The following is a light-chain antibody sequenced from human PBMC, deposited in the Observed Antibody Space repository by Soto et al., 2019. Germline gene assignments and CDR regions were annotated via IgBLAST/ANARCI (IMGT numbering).Light chain of an antibody. J-gene: IGKJ5*01. CDR3: QQLNISPIT. V-gene: IGKV1-9*01. CDR1: QGISSD. Sequence: DIQLTQSPSFLSASVGDRVTITCRASQGISSDLAWYQQKPGKAPNLLIYGASNLQTGVPSRFSGSGSGTEFTLTISSLQPEDFATYYCQQLNISPITFGQGTRLEIK. CDR2: GAS.